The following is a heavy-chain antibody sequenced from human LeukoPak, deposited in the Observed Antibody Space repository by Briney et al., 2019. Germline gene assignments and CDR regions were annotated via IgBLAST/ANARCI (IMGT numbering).Heavy chain of an antibody. J-gene: IGHJ4*02. Sequence: SETLSLTCTVSGGSISSYYWSWIRQPAGKGLEWIGRIYTSGSTNYNPSLKSRVTMSVDTSKNQLSLKLSSVTAADTAVYYCARDRSSGWYEYYFDYWGQGTLVTVSS. D-gene: IGHD6-19*01. CDR1: GGSISSYY. CDR3: ARDRSSGWYEYYFDY. V-gene: IGHV4-4*07. CDR2: IYTSGST.